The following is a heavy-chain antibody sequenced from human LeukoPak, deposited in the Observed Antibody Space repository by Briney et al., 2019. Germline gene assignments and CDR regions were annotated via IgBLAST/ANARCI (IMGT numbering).Heavy chain of an antibody. V-gene: IGHV3-48*04. CDR2: ISSSSSTI. J-gene: IGHJ4*02. D-gene: IGHD3-10*01. Sequence: GGSLRLSCAASGFTLSSYCMNWVRQAPGKGLEWVSYISSSSSTIYYADSVKGRFTISRDNAKNSLYLQMSSLRAEDTAVYYCARDSPRGLLLWFGFDYWGQGTLVTVSS. CDR3: ARDSPRGLLLWFGFDY. CDR1: GFTLSSYC.